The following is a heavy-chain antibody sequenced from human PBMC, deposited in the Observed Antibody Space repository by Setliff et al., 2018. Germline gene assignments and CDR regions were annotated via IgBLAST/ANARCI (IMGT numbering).Heavy chain of an antibody. Sequence: PGGSLRLSCAASGLTFSNNYMSWVRQAPGKGLEWVAKIKQDGSDKYYVDSVKGRFTISRDNAKNSLYLQMNSLRAEDTAVYYCARLRKGYGDYYYFDYWGQGTLVTVSS. CDR3: ARLRKGYGDYYYFDY. CDR1: GLTFSNNY. J-gene: IGHJ4*02. CDR2: IKQDGSDK. D-gene: IGHD4-17*01. V-gene: IGHV3-7*01.